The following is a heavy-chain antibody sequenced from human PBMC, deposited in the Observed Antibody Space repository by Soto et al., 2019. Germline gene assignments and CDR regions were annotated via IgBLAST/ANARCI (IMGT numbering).Heavy chain of an antibody. CDR1: GGSISSSSYY. D-gene: IGHD7-27*01. J-gene: IGHJ4*02. Sequence: SETLSLTCTVSGGSISSSSYYWGWIRQPPGKGLEWIGSIYYSGSTYYNPSLKSRVTISVDTSKNQFSLKLSSVTAADTAVYYCASTAPGEFDYWSQRTLVTVSS. CDR2: IYYSGST. V-gene: IGHV4-39*01. CDR3: ASTAPGEFDY.